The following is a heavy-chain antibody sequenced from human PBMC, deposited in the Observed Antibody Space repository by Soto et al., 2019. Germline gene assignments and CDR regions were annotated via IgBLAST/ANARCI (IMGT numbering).Heavy chain of an antibody. D-gene: IGHD6-13*01. CDR2: INPNSGGT. Sequence: ASVKVSCKASGYTFTGYYMHWVRQAPGQGLEWMGWINPNSGGTNYAQQFQGRVTMTRDTSISTAYMELSRLRSDDTAVYYCARGPPGISPKRVWFDPWGQGTLVTVSS. CDR3: ARGPPGISPKRVWFDP. J-gene: IGHJ5*02. CDR1: GYTFTGYY. V-gene: IGHV1-2*02.